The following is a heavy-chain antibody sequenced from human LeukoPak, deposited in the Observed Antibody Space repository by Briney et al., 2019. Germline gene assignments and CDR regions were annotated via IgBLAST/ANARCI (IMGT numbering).Heavy chain of an antibody. V-gene: IGHV4-4*07. CDR2: IYSSGRT. CDR1: GASISAYH. D-gene: IGHD5-18*01. CDR3: ARDYSYPDY. J-gene: IGHJ4*02. Sequence: SETLSLTCSVSGASISAYHWSWIRQPAGKGLEWIGRIYSSGRTNYVPSLKSRLTMSVDTSKNQFSLKLNSVTAADTAVYYCARDYSYPDYWGQGTLVTVSS.